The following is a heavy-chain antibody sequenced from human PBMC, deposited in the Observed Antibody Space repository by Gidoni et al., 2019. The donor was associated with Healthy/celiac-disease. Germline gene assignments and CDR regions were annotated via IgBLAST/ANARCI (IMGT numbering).Heavy chain of an antibody. CDR3: ARGPPYYFDY. J-gene: IGHJ4*02. V-gene: IGHV4-30-2*01. CDR1: GGSISSGGYS. Sequence: LQLQESGSGLVKPSQTLSLTCAVSGGSISSGGYSWSWIRQPPGKGLEWIGYIYHSGSTYYNPSLKSRVTISVDRSKNQFSLKLSSVTAADTAVYYCARGPPYYFDYWGQGTLVTVSS. CDR2: IYHSGST.